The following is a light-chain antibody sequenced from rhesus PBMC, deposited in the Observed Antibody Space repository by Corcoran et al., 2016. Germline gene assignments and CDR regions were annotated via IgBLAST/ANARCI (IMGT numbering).Light chain of an antibody. Sequence: EIVMTQSPATLSLSPGETATMSFRSSQSVSTYLAWYQQKLGQAPRLLINGASSRAIGTPDRFSGSGSGTDFTLTISSLEPSDYAVYYCRETSNSITFGPGTKLDMK. CDR2: GAS. CDR1: QSVSTY. CDR3: RETSNSIT. V-gene: IGKV3-31*02. J-gene: IGKJ3*01.